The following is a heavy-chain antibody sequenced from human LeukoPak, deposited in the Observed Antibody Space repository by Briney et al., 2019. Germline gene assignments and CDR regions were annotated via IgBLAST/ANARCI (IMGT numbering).Heavy chain of an antibody. CDR2: ISSNGGFT. D-gene: IGHD1-26*01. Sequence: GGSLRLSCAASGFTFGSYAMHWVRQAPGKGLEYVSAISSNGGFTYYADSVKGRFTISRDNSKNTLYLQMGSLRGEDMAVYYCARWRPIEYFDIWGRGTLVTVSS. J-gene: IGHJ2*01. CDR1: GFTFGSYA. CDR3: ARWRPIEYFDI. V-gene: IGHV3-64*02.